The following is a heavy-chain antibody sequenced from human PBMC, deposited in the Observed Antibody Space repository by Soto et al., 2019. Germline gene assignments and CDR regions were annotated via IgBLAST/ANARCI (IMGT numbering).Heavy chain of an antibody. CDR2: ISSSSSYI. J-gene: IGHJ6*02. D-gene: IGHD6-19*01. CDR1: GFTFSSYS. CDR3: AREGNSSGWYYYYCMDV. Sequence: SLRLSCAASGFTFSSYSMNWVRQAPGKGLEWVSSISSSSSYIYYADSVKGRFTISRDNAKNSLYLQMNSLRAEDTAVYYCAREGNSSGWYYYYCMDVWGQGTTVTVSS. V-gene: IGHV3-21*01.